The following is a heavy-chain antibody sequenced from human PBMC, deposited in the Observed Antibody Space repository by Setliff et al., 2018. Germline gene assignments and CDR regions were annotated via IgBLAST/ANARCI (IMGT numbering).Heavy chain of an antibody. D-gene: IGHD3-9*01. CDR1: GGSSTSGSFD. Sequence: PSETLSLTCTVAGGSSTSGSFDWSWIRQPAGKKLEWIGRIHASGSPDYNPSFKSRVTISRCTSTNQSSLKLCSVTAADTAVYYCARERYFDWFFEDWGHGTLVTVSS. CDR3: ARERYFDWFFED. J-gene: IGHJ4*01. CDR2: IHASGSP. V-gene: IGHV4-61*02.